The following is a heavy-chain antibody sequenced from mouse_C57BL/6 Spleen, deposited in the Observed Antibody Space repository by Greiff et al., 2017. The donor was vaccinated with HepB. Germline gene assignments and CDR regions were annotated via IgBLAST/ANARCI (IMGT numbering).Heavy chain of an antibody. D-gene: IGHD2-2*01. Sequence: EVKLVESGGGLVKPGGSLKLSCAASGFTFSSYAMSWVRQTPEKRLEWVATISDGGSYTYYPDNVKGRFTISRDNAKNNLYLQMSHLKSEDTAMYYCARDGWLRHFDYWGQGTTLTVSS. V-gene: IGHV5-4*01. CDR3: ARDGWLRHFDY. J-gene: IGHJ2*01. CDR2: ISDGGSYT. CDR1: GFTFSSYA.